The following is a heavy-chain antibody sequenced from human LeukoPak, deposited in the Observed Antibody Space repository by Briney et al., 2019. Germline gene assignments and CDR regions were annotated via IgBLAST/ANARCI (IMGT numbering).Heavy chain of an antibody. CDR2: IYTSGNT. Sequence: SETLSLTCSVSGASISSYYWSWIRQPAGKGLEWIGRIYTSGNTNYNPSLKSRVTMSVDTSNNQFSLKLTSVTAADTAVYYCAREIPTYGSGMSYWGQGTLVTVSS. D-gene: IGHD3-10*01. CDR3: AREIPTYGSGMSY. CDR1: GASISSYY. J-gene: IGHJ4*02. V-gene: IGHV4-4*07.